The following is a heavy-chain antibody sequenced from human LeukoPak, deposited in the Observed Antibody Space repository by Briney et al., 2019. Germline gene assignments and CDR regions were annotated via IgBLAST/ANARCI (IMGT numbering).Heavy chain of an antibody. CDR2: IRSKANSYAT. D-gene: IGHD4-11*01. CDR1: GFTFSGSA. V-gene: IGHV3-73*01. J-gene: IGHJ4*02. CDR3: TSFPYGNQVDY. Sequence: PGGSLRLSCAASGFTFSGSAMHWVRQASGKGLEWVGRIRSKANSYATTYAASVKGRFTISRGDSKNTAYLQMDSLKTEDTAVYYCTSFPYGNQVDYWGQGTLVTVSS.